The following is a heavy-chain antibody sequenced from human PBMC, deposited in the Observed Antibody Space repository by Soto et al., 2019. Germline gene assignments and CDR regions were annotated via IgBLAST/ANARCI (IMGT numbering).Heavy chain of an antibody. J-gene: IGHJ4*02. CDR2: LSPNGIST. CDR3: GRGQYYSETTGYYYIHY. D-gene: IGHD3-22*01. V-gene: IGHV1-46*03. CDR1: GYTFTSYY. Sequence: QVQLVQSGAEVEKPGASVKVSCKTSGYTFTSYYMHWVRQAPGQGLEWMGMLSPNGISTTYAQKFQDRVTLTRDTATSTLYMELSSLTSEDTAVYYCGRGQYYSETTGYYYIHYWGQGTLVTVSS.